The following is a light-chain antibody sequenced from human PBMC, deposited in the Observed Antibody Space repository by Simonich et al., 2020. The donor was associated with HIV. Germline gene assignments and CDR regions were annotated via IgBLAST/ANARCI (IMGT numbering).Light chain of an antibody. J-gene: IGLJ3*02. CDR1: SSDVGGYNY. CDR2: DVS. CDR3: SSYTSSSTWV. Sequence: QSALTQPPSASGSPGQSVTISCTGTSSDVGGYNYVSWYQKHPGKAPKLMIYDVSNRPSGVSNRFSGSKSGNTASLTISGLQAEDEADYYCSSYTSSSTWVFGGGTKLTVL. V-gene: IGLV2-14*01.